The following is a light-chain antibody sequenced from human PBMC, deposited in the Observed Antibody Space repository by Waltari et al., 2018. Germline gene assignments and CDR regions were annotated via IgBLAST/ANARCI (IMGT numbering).Light chain of an antibody. Sequence: EIVMTQSPATLSVSPVERATLSCRASQSVSSNLAWYQQKPGQAPRLLIYGASTRATGLPARFSGSLSGTEFTLTISSLQSEDFAVYYCQQYNDWPLTFGGGTKVEIK. CDR1: QSVSSN. CDR3: QQYNDWPLT. CDR2: GAS. V-gene: IGKV3-15*01. J-gene: IGKJ4*01.